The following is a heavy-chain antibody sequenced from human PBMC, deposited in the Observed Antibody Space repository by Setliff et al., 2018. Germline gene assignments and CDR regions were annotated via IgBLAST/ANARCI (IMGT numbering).Heavy chain of an antibody. CDR1: GYSISSGYY. V-gene: IGHV4-38-2*01. D-gene: IGHD3-22*01. CDR3: ATHAPNYYDNLGTLDY. Sequence: SETLSLTCAASGYSISSGYYWGWIRQPPGKGLEWIGSIYHSGSTHYNPSLKSRVTISVDTSKNQFSLKLSSVTAADTAVYYCATHAPNYYDNLGTLDYWGQGTLVTVSS. J-gene: IGHJ4*02. CDR2: IYHSGST.